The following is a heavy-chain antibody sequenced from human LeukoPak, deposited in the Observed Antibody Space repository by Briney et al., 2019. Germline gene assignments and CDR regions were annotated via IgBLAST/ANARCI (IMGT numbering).Heavy chain of an antibody. J-gene: IGHJ6*03. V-gene: IGHV4-59*01. Sequence: SETLSLTCTVSGGSISSYYWSWIRQPPGKGLEWIGYIYYSGSTNYNPSLKSRVTISVDTSKNQFSLKLSSVTAADTAVYYCARGMAARSYYYYMDVWGKGTTVTVSS. D-gene: IGHD6-6*01. CDR2: IYYSGST. CDR1: GGSISSYY. CDR3: ARGMAARSYYYYMDV.